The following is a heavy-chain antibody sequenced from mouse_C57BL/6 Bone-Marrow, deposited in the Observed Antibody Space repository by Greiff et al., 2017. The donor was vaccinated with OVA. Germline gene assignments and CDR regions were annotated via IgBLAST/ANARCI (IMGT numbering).Heavy chain of an antibody. CDR1: GYSFTGYF. J-gene: IGHJ2*01. CDR2: INPYNGDT. Sequence: VQLQQSGPELVKPGDSVKISCKASGYSFTGYFMNWVMQSHGKSLEWIGRINPYNGDTFYNQKFKGKATLTVDKSSSTAHMELRSLTSEDSAVYYGARDDYVDYWGQGTTLTVSS. CDR3: ARDDYVDY. D-gene: IGHD2-3*01. V-gene: IGHV1-20*01.